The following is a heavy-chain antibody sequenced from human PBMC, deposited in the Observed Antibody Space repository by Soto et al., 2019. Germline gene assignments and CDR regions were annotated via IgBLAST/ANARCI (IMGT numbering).Heavy chain of an antibody. CDR1: GIPFSAFS. CDR2: ISVSGITM. J-gene: IGHJ4*02. D-gene: IGHD6-19*01. Sequence: GGSLRLSCAVSGIPFSAFSMNWVRQAPGKGLELVSHISVSGITMSYADSVKGRFTISRDNAKNSVYLQMNSLRDEDTAVYYCVGDRYYSGLHYYWGQGTLVTVSS. V-gene: IGHV3-48*02. CDR3: VGDRYYSGLHYY.